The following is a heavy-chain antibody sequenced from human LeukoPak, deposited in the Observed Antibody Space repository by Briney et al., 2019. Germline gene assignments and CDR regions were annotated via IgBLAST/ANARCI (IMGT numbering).Heavy chain of an antibody. CDR3: VRAQYSSSWDKIYYFDY. Sequence: SETLSLTCTVSGGSISSYYWIWIRQPPGKVLEWIGYIYYSGSTNYNPSLKSRVTISVDTSKNQFSLKLSSVTAADTAVYYCVRAQYSSSWDKIYYFDYWGQGTLVTVSS. V-gene: IGHV4-59*01. D-gene: IGHD6-13*01. J-gene: IGHJ4*02. CDR1: GGSISSYY. CDR2: IYYSGST.